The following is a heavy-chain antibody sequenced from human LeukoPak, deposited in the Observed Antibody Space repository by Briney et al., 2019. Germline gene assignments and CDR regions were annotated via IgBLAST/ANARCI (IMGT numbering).Heavy chain of an antibody. Sequence: SGGSLRLSCAASGFTFSSYAMPWVRQAPGKGLEWVAVISYDGSNKYYADSVKGRFTISRDDSKNTLYLQMNSLRAEDTAVYYCAVDIVVVPAAWGQGTLVTVSS. V-gene: IGHV3-30-3*01. D-gene: IGHD2-2*03. J-gene: IGHJ5*02. CDR3: AVDIVVVPAA. CDR2: ISYDGSNK. CDR1: GFTFSSYA.